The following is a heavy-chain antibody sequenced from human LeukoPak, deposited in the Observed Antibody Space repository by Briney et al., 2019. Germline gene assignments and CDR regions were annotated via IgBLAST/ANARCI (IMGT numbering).Heavy chain of an antibody. D-gene: IGHD3-9*01. V-gene: IGHV3-15*01. CDR1: GFTFSNAL. CDR2: IKSKTDGGTT. Sequence: GGSLRLSCAASGFTFSNALMSWVRQAPGKGLEWVGRIKSKTDGGTTDYAAPVKGRFTISRDDSKNTLYLQMNSLKTEDTAVYYCTTDFDYDILTGYYWVDYWGQGTLVTVSS. CDR3: TTDFDYDILTGYYWVDY. J-gene: IGHJ4*02.